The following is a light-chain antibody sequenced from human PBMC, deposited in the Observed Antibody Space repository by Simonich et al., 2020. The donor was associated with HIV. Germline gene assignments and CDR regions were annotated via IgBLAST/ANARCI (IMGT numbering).Light chain of an antibody. CDR2: DVR. Sequence: QSALTQPASVSGSPGQSITISCTGTSSDVGGYNYVSWYQQHPGKAPNLMIYDVRNRPSGVSNRFSGSKSGNTASRTISGLQAEDEADYYCSSYTSSSTVVFGGGTKLTVL. V-gene: IGLV2-14*03. J-gene: IGLJ3*02. CDR3: SSYTSSSTVV. CDR1: SSDVGGYNY.